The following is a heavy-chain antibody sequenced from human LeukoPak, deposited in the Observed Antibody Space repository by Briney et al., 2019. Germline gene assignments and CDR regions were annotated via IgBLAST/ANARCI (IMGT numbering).Heavy chain of an antibody. Sequence: GGSLRLSCAASGFNLSRYSMNSVRQAPGKGLEWVSSISTSSTYIYYADSVKGRFTISRDNAKNSLYLQMNSLRAEDTAVYYCARDPPFIIGTTFFDYWGQGTLVTVSS. V-gene: IGHV3-21*01. J-gene: IGHJ4*02. CDR1: GFNLSRYS. D-gene: IGHD1-20*01. CDR3: ARDPPFIIGTTFFDY. CDR2: ISTSSTYI.